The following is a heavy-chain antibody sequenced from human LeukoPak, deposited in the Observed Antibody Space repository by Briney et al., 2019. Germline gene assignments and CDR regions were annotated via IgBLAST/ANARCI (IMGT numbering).Heavy chain of an antibody. CDR3: ARDGAGGYFDY. CDR1: GFTFSDST. CDR2: INSAGSTT. D-gene: IGHD3-10*01. J-gene: IGHJ4*02. Sequence: PGGSLRLSCAASGFTFSDSTMNWVRQASGKGLEWVASINSAGSTTRYADSVKGRLTISRDNARNSLYLQLNSRRGEDTAVYYCARDGAGGYFDYWGQGALVTVSS. V-gene: IGHV3-21*01.